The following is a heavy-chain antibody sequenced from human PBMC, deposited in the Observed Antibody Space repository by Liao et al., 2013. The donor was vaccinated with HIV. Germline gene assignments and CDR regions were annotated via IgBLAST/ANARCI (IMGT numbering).Heavy chain of an antibody. J-gene: IGHJ6*04. V-gene: IGHV4-61*02. CDR2: IYISGST. Sequence: QVQLQESGPGLVKPSQTLSLTCTVSGDSISSGSFYWSWIRQPAGKGLEWIGRIYISGSTNYNPSLKSRVTISVDTSKNQFSLKLRSVTAADTAVYYCARVKGFGEYGDVWGKGTTVTVSS. CDR1: GDSISSGSFY. CDR3: ARVKGFGEYGDV. D-gene: IGHD3-10*01.